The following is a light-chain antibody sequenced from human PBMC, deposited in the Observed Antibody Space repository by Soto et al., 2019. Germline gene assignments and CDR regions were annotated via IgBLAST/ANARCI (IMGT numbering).Light chain of an antibody. CDR1: QSVSTN. J-gene: IGKJ1*01. V-gene: IGKV3-15*01. CDR3: HQYKFWPT. CDR2: GTS. Sequence: EIVMTQSPATLSVSPGERATLSCRASQSVSTNLAWYQQKPGQSPRLLIYGTSTRATGVPARFSGGGSGTEFTLTINSLQSDDFAVYFCHQYKFWPTFGQGTKVEFK.